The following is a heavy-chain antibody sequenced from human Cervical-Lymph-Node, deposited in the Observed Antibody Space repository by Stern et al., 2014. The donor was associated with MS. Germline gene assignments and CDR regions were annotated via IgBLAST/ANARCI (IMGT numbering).Heavy chain of an antibody. D-gene: IGHD3-22*01. Sequence: EVQLVESGGGLAQPGGSLRLSCAASGFSFRTYNMNWVRQTPGKGPEWVSYISSSGSTIYYADSVKGRFTISRDNGENSLYLQMDSLRDEYTSVYYCARDYYDGSGYYYAYAFDIWGQGTMVTVSS. J-gene: IGHJ3*02. CDR3: ARDYYDGSGYYYAYAFDI. V-gene: IGHV3-48*02. CDR2: ISSSGSTI. CDR1: GFSFRTYN.